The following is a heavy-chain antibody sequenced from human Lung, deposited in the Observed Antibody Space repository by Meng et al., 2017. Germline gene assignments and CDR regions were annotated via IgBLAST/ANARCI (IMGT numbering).Heavy chain of an antibody. CDR1: GYTFTSYA. J-gene: IGHJ5*02. CDR2: MNPNSGDT. Sequence: HVRLLQFGAEVKKPGALVKVSCKASGYTFTSYAMHWVRQAPGQRLEWMGWMNPNSGDTGYAQKFQGRVTMTRNTSISTAYMELSSLRSEDTAVYYCARGLLRHIGGNWFDPWGQGTLVTVSS. D-gene: IGHD3-16*01. V-gene: IGHV1-8*02. CDR3: ARGLLRHIGGNWFDP.